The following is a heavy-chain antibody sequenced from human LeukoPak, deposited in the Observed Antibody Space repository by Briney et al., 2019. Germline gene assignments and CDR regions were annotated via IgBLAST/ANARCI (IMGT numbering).Heavy chain of an antibody. Sequence: GESLKISCKGSGYSFTSYWIAWVRQMPGKGLEWMGIIYPGDSDTRYSPSFQGQVIISADKSIYPAYLQWSSLKASDTAMYYCAKLYYYDSSGWGSFDYWGQGTLVTVSS. CDR2: IYPGDSDT. V-gene: IGHV5-51*01. D-gene: IGHD3-22*01. CDR3: AKLYYYDSSGWGSFDY. J-gene: IGHJ4*02. CDR1: GYSFTSYW.